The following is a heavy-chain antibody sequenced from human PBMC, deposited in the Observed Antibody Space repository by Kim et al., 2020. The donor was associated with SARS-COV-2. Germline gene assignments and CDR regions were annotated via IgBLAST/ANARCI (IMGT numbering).Heavy chain of an antibody. CDR2: IYYSGST. CDR1: GGSISSSSYY. Sequence: SETLSLTCTVSGGSISSSSYYWGWIRQPPGKGLEWIGSIYYSGSTYYNPSLKSRVTISVDTSKNQFSLKLSSVTAADTAVYYCARRQVHPPGSLDYWGQGTLVTVSS. CDR3: ARRQVHPPGSLDY. V-gene: IGHV4-39*01. J-gene: IGHJ4*02.